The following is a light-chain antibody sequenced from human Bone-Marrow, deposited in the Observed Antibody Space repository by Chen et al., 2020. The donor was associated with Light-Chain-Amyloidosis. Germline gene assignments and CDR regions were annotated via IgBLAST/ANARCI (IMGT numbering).Light chain of an antibody. J-gene: IGLJ1*01. CDR1: SSNIGSNP. Sequence: QSVLTQPPPASGTPGQRVTTSCSGSSSNIGSNPVNWYQQLSGTAPRLLIYSNDQRPSGVPDRFSGSKSGTSASLAISGLQSEDEADYYCAAWDDSLNGYVFGTGTKVTVL. V-gene: IGLV1-44*01. CDR3: AAWDDSLNGYV. CDR2: SND.